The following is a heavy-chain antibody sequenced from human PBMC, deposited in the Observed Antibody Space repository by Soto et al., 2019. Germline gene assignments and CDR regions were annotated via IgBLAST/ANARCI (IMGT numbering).Heavy chain of an antibody. CDR1: GGSISSGGYS. CDR2: IYHSGST. D-gene: IGHD2-8*01. V-gene: IGHV4-30-2*01. J-gene: IGHJ4*02. CDR3: ARGHDANND. Sequence: QVQLQESGSGLVKPSQTLSLTCAVSGGSISSGGYSWSWIRQPPGKGLEWIGYIYHSGSTYYNPSLKSRVTISMDTSQNQFSLQLNSVTAADTAVYYCARGHDANNDWGQGTLVTVSS.